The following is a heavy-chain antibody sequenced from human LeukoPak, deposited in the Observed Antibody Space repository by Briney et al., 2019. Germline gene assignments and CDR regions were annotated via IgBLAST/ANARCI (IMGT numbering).Heavy chain of an antibody. D-gene: IGHD3-22*01. CDR2: IIPIFGTA. Sequence: SVKVSCKASGGTFSSYAISWVRQAPGQGLEWMGRIIPIFGTANYEQKFQGRVTITTDESTSTAYMELSSLRSEDTAVYYCARAYYYDSSGYRAEYFQHWGQGTLVTVSS. J-gene: IGHJ1*01. CDR1: GGTFSSYA. CDR3: ARAYYYDSSGYRAEYFQH. V-gene: IGHV1-69*05.